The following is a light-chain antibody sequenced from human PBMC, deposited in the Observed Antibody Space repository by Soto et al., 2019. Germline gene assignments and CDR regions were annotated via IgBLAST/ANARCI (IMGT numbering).Light chain of an antibody. Sequence: EIVMTQSPATLSVSPGDRATLSCRASQSVISNLAWYQQKPGQAPRLLIYGASTRATGIPARFSGSGSGTEFTSTISSLPFEKFGSYYCQQCYNWPWTFGQGTKVEIK. J-gene: IGKJ1*01. V-gene: IGKV3-15*01. CDR3: QQCYNWPWT. CDR1: QSVISN. CDR2: GAS.